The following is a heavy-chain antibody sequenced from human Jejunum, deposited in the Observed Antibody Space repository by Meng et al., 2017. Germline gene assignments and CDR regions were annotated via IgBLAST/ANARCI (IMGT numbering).Heavy chain of an antibody. Sequence: QVELQESGPGLVKPSQTLSLTCTGAGGSISSGNYTWSWIRQPPGKGLEWIGYISFSGKTSYTPSFKSRVTISLDTSKNHFSLTLTSVTVADTAGYYCARGGNGGRLGDNWFDPWGQGTLVTVSS. V-gene: IGHV4-30-4*01. CDR1: GGSISSGNYT. D-gene: IGHD2-8*01. CDR3: ARGGNGGRLGDNWFDP. CDR2: ISFSGKT. J-gene: IGHJ5*02.